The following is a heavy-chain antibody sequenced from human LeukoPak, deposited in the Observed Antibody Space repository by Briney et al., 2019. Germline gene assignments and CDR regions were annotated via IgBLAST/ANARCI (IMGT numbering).Heavy chain of an antibody. Sequence: ASVKVSCKASGGTFSSYAISWVRQAPGQGLEWMGWINPNSGGTNYAQKFQGRVTMTRDTSISTAYMELSRLRSDDTAVYYCARTVLAYCGGDCPYYFDYWGQGTLVTVSS. J-gene: IGHJ4*02. CDR3: ARTVLAYCGGDCPYYFDY. D-gene: IGHD2-21*01. CDR1: GGTFSSYA. CDR2: INPNSGGT. V-gene: IGHV1-2*02.